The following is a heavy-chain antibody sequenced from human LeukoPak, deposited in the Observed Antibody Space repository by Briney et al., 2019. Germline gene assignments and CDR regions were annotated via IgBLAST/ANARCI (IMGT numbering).Heavy chain of an antibody. J-gene: IGHJ4*02. CDR2: TNWNGGST. CDR3: ARGARGVSGYYFDY. V-gene: IGHV3-20*04. Sequence: GGSLRLSCAASGFTFDDYGMSWVRQAPGKGLEWVSGTNWNGGSTGYANSVKGRFTISRDNAKNSLYLQMNSLRAEDTALYYCARGARGVSGYYFDYWGQGTLVTVSS. D-gene: IGHD3-10*01. CDR1: GFTFDDYG.